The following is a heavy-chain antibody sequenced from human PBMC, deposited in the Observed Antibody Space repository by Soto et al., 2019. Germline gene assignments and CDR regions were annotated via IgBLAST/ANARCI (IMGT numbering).Heavy chain of an antibody. J-gene: IGHJ6*02. Sequence: QVQLVQSGAEVKKPGSSVKVSCKASGGTFSSYAISWVRQAPGQGLEWMGGIIPIFGTANYAQKFQGRVTITADESTSTAYMELSSLRSEDTAVYYCARDPLYVDTAMVGGNYYYYYGMDVWGQGTTVTVSS. CDR3: ARDPLYVDTAMVGGNYYYYYGMDV. CDR1: GGTFSSYA. V-gene: IGHV1-69*01. D-gene: IGHD5-18*01. CDR2: IIPIFGTA.